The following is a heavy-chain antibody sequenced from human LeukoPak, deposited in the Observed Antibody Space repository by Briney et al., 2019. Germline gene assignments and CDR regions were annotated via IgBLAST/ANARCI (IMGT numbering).Heavy chain of an antibody. CDR2: IYPSDSGT. CDR3: ARRFCTSATCYTSFDS. V-gene: IGHV5-51*01. D-gene: IGHD2-2*01. CDR1: GYSFNTYW. Sequence: GESLKISCKGSGYSFNTYWIGWVRQMPGKGLEWMGIIYPSDSGTRYSPSFQGQVTISADKSITTAYLQWSSLKASDTAMYYCARRFCTSATCYTSFDSWGQGTLVTVSS. J-gene: IGHJ4*02.